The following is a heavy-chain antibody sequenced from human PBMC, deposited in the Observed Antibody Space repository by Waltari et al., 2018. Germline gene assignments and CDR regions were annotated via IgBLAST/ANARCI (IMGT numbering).Heavy chain of an antibody. J-gene: IGHJ5*01. Sequence: QLQIQESGPGLVKPSETLSLSCTVSGGSISRSDYYWGWIRQPPGKGLEWIGSVDDSGNSYYNPSLKSRVDISTDTSKNQLSLRLTSVTAADSAVYHCARQRPAALVAWFDSWGQGTPVIVSS. CDR2: VDDSGNS. D-gene: IGHD2-2*01. V-gene: IGHV4-39*07. CDR3: ARQRPAALVAWFDS. CDR1: GGSISRSDYY.